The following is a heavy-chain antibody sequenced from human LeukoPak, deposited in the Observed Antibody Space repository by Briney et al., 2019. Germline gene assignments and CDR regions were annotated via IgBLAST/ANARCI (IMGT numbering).Heavy chain of an antibody. J-gene: IGHJ4*02. CDR2: IFYIGGT. CDR3: ARRNPNGGSRSYFDY. CDR1: AGSFSGHY. D-gene: IGHD3-16*01. V-gene: IGHV4-34*12. Sequence: PSETLSLTCALDAGSFSGHYWSWIRHPPGKGLGCIGRIFYIGGTSSNPSLKSRSPISEDTPKNQFSLKLSSVTAADTAVYYCARRNPNGGSRSYFDYWGQGTLATVSS.